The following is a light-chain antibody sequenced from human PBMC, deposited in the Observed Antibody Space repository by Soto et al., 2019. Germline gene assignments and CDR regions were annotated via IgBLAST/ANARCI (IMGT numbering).Light chain of an antibody. J-gene: IGKJ4*01. Sequence: IQLTQSPSSLSASVGDRVTITCRASQDISNYLVWYQQKPGKAPKLLIYAASTLQSGVPSRFSGGGSGTDFTLTISSLQPEDFDTYYCQQLNSFPLTLGGGTKVDIK. CDR2: AAS. CDR3: QQLNSFPLT. V-gene: IGKV1-9*01. CDR1: QDISNY.